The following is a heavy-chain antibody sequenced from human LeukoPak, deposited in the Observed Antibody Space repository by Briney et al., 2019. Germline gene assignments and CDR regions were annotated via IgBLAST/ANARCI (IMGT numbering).Heavy chain of an antibody. CDR3: ARQLIRRYYHDSSGYRPSAFDI. D-gene: IGHD3-22*01. CDR1: GGSFSGYY. V-gene: IGHV4-34*01. CDR2: INHSGST. J-gene: IGHJ3*02. Sequence: SETLSLTCAVYGGSFSGYYWSWIRQPPGKGLEWIGEINHSGSTNYNPSLKSRVTISVDTSKNQFSLKLSSVTAADTAVYYCARQLIRRYYHDSSGYRPSAFDIWGQGTMVTVSS.